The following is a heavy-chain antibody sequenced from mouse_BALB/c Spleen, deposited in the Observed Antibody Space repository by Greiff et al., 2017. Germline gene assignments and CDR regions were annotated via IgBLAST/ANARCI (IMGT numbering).Heavy chain of an antibody. Sequence: QVQLQQSGAELVRPGVSVKISCKGSGYTFTDYAMHWVKQSHAKSLEWIGVISTYYGDASYNQKFKGKATMTVDKSSSTAYMELARLTSEDSAIYYCARFRGGSAWFAYWGQGTLVTVSA. CDR3: ARFRGGSAWFAY. V-gene: IGHV1S137*01. J-gene: IGHJ3*01. CDR2: ISTYYGDA. CDR1: GYTFTDYA.